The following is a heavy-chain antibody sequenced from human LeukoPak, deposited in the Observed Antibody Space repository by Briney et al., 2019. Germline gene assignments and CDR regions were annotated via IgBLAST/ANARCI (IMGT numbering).Heavy chain of an antibody. CDR2: IYYSGST. V-gene: IGHV4-59*01. CDR3: ARAGKSLYSSTTWMDY. D-gene: IGHD6-13*01. CDR1: GGSISSYY. J-gene: IGHJ4*02. Sequence: SETLSLTCTVSGGSISSYYWSWIRQPPGKGLEWIGYIYYSGSTNYNPSLKSRVTISVDTSKNQFSLKLSSVTAADTAVYYCARAGKSLYSSTTWMDYWGQGTLVTVSP.